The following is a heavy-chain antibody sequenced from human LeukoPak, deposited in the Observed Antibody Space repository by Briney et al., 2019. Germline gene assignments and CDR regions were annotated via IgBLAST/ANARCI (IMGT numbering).Heavy chain of an antibody. CDR2: IYYSGST. CDR3: ARVAAYSGYGYFDY. CDR1: GFTFSSYA. V-gene: IGHV4-59*01. Sequence: GSLRLSCAASGFTFSSYAMSWVRQAPGKGLEWIGYIYYSGSTNYNPSLKSRVTTSVDTSKNQFSLKLSSVTAADTAVYYCARVAAYSGYGYFDYWGQGTLVTVSS. D-gene: IGHD5-12*01. J-gene: IGHJ4*02.